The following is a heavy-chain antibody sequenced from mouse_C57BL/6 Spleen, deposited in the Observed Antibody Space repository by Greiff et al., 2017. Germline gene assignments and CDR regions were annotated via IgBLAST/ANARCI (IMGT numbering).Heavy chain of an antibody. CDR2: IYPGDGDT. CDR3: VSGYFDY. V-gene: IGHV1-82*01. J-gene: IGHJ2*01. Sequence: QVQLQQSGPELVKPGASVKISCKASGYAFSSSWMNWVKQRPGKGLEWIGRIYPGDGDTNYNGKFKGKATLTADKSSSTAYMQLSSLTSEDSAVYFGVSGYFDYWGQGTTLTVSS. CDR1: GYAFSSSW.